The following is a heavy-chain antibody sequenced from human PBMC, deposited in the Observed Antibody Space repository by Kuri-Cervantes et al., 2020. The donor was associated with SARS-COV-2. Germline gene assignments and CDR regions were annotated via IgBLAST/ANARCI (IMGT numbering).Heavy chain of an antibody. Sequence: GGSLRLSCAASAFTFNNYGMSWVRQAPGKGLEWVAIISYSGEKTYYADSVKGRFTISGDNSKNTVYLQMNSLRAEDTAIYHCAKGSRRSVASLIFDYWGQGTLVTVSS. CDR2: ISYSGEKT. CDR3: AKGSRRSVASLIFDY. D-gene: IGHD5-12*01. V-gene: IGHV3-23*01. J-gene: IGHJ4*02. CDR1: AFTFNNYG.